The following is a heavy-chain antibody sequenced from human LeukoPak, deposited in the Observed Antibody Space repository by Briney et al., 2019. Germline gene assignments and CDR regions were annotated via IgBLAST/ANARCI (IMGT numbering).Heavy chain of an antibody. D-gene: IGHD6-25*01. CDR2: IYSGGST. Sequence: PGGSLRLSCAGSGFTVSSNYMSWVRQAPGKGLEWVSVIYSGGSTYYADSVKGRFTISRDNSKNTLYLQMNSLRAEDTAVYYCARERLYHYYMDVWGKGTTVTVSS. CDR3: ARERLYHYYMDV. V-gene: IGHV3-53*01. CDR1: GFTVSSNY. J-gene: IGHJ6*03.